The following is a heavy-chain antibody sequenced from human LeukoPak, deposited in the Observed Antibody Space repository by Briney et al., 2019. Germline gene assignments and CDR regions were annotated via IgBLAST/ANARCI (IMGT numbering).Heavy chain of an antibody. D-gene: IGHD2-21*01. J-gene: IGHJ4*02. CDR2: IIPIFGTA. Sequence: ASVKVSCKASGGTFSSYAISWVRQAPGRGLEWMGGIIPIFGTANYAQKFQGRVTITADESTSTAYMELSSLRSEDTAVYYCARGTTHIPRTLDYWGQGTLVTVSS. CDR3: ARGTTHIPRTLDY. V-gene: IGHV1-69*13. CDR1: GGTFSSYA.